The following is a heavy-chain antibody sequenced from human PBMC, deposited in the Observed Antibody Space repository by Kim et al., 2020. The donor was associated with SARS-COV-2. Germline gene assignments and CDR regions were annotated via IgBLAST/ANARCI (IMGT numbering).Heavy chain of an antibody. J-gene: IGHJ6*03. Sequence: SETLSLTCTVSGGSISSYYWSWIRQPPGKGLEWIGYIYYSGSTNYNPSLKSRVTISVDTSKNQFSLKLSSVTAADTAVYYCARVVRESLLYYYYYMDVWGKGTTVTVSS. CDR3: ARVVRESLLYYYYYMDV. CDR2: IYYSGST. CDR1: GGSISSYY. D-gene: IGHD5-12*01. V-gene: IGHV4-59*01.